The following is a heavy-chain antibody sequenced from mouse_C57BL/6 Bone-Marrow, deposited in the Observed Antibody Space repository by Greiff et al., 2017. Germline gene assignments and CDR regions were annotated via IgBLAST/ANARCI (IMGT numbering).Heavy chain of an antibody. V-gene: IGHV1-26*01. J-gene: IGHJ2*01. CDR1: GYTFTDYY. D-gene: IGHD1-1*01. CDR2: INPNNGGT. CDR3: ASSLDYYCSSYYY. Sequence: EVQLQQSGPELVKPGASVKISCKASGYTFTDYYMNWVKQSHGKSLEWIGDINPNNGGTSYNQKFKGKATLTVDKSSSTAYMELRSLTSAYSAVYYCASSLDYYCSSYYYWGQVTTLTFSS.